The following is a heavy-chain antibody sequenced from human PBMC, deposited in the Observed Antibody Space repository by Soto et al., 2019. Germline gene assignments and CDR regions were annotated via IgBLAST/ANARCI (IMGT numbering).Heavy chain of an antibody. D-gene: IGHD2-21*01. Sequence: GGSLRLSCAASGFTVSSNYMSWVRQAPGKGLEWVSVIYSGGSTYYADSVKGRFTISRDNSKNTLYLQMNSLRSEDTAVYYCASTHYSVRAYYYYGMDVWGQGTTVTVSS. CDR2: IYSGGST. J-gene: IGHJ6*02. CDR1: GFTVSSNY. CDR3: ASTHYSVRAYYYYGMDV. V-gene: IGHV3-53*05.